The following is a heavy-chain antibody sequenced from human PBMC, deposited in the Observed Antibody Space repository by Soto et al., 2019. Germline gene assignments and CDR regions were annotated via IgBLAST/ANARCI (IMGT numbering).Heavy chain of an antibody. CDR3: ARGHISSTKNWLDP. D-gene: IGHD6-6*01. Sequence: QVQLVQSGAEVKKPGASVKVSCKGSGYTFTSYHINWVRQATGQGLEWMGWMNPNSGNTGYAQTLQGRVTMTWDTSISTAYMEWSSLRFEDTAKYYCARGHISSTKNWLDPWGQGTLVTVSS. CDR2: MNPNSGNT. J-gene: IGHJ5*02. V-gene: IGHV1-8*01. CDR1: GYTFTSYH.